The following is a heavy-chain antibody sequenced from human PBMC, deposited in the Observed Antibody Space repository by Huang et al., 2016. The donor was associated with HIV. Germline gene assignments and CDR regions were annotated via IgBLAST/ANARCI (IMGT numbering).Heavy chain of an antibody. CDR2: ISYDGNDK. Sequence: QVQLVESGGGVVQPGRSLRLSCAASGFTLSDYAFHWVRQVPGKGLEWVALISYDGNDKFYSDSVRGSFTISRDNFNNTLYLQMNSLRHEDTALYYCARFGKRLPMLRGEDVIGDIWGQGTMVIVSS. CDR1: GFTLSDYA. J-gene: IGHJ3*02. D-gene: IGHD3-10*01. CDR3: ARFGKRLPMLRGEDVIGDI. V-gene: IGHV3-30-3*01.